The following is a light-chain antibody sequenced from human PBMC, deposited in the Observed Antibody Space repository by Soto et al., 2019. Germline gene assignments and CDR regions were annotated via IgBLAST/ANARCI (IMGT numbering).Light chain of an antibody. Sequence: SYELTQPPSVSVSPGQTASITCSGDKLGDKYACWYQQKPGQSPVLVIYQDSKRPSGIPERFSGSNSGNTATLTISGTQAVEEADYYCQAWDSSTVVFGGGTKVTVL. CDR1: KLGDKY. CDR3: QAWDSSTVV. CDR2: QDS. V-gene: IGLV3-1*01. J-gene: IGLJ2*01.